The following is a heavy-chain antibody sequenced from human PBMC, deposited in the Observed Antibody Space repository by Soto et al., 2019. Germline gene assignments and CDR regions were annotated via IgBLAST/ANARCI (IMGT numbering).Heavy chain of an antibody. D-gene: IGHD2-15*01. V-gene: IGHV1-18*01. CDR1: GYTFTSYG. J-gene: IGHJ5*02. CDR3: ATGRGYCSGGSCWRWFDP. CDR2: ISAYNGNT. Sequence: QVQLVQSGAEVKKPGASVKVSCKASGYTFTSYGISWVRQAPGQGLEWMGWISAYNGNTNYAQKLQGRVTMTTDTSTSTAYMELRSPRSDDTAVYYCATGRGYCSGGSCWRWFDPWGQGTLVTVSS.